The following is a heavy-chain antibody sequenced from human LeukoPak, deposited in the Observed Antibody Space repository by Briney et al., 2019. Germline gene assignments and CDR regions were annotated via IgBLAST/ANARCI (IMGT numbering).Heavy chain of an antibody. Sequence: GGSLRLSCAASGFTFSSYAMSWVRQAPGKGLEWVSAISGSGGSTYYADSVKGRFTISRDNSKNTLYLQMNSLRAEDTAVYYCAKDFWRGGGYEIWEGSYFDYWGQGTLVTVSS. V-gene: IGHV3-23*01. CDR2: ISGSGGST. D-gene: IGHD5-12*01. CDR3: AKDFWRGGGYEIWEGSYFDY. J-gene: IGHJ4*02. CDR1: GFTFSSYA.